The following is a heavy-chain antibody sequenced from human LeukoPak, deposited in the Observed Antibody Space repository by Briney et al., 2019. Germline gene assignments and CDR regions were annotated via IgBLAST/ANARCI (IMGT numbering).Heavy chain of an antibody. D-gene: IGHD6-6*01. CDR3: ARGRGSSSPTYMDV. J-gene: IGHJ6*03. Sequence: GGSLRLSCAASGFTFSSYAMSWVRQAPGKGLEWVSAISGSGGSTYYADSVKGRFTISRDNSKNTLYLQMNSLRSEDTAVYYCARGRGSSSPTYMDVWGKGTTVTVSS. V-gene: IGHV3-23*01. CDR2: ISGSGGST. CDR1: GFTFSSYA.